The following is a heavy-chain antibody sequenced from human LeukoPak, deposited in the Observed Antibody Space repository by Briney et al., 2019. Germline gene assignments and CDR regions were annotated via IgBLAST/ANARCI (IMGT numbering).Heavy chain of an antibody. V-gene: IGHV3-23*01. D-gene: IGHD6-13*01. CDR3: AKLRSSSLPFDYFDY. Sequence: GGSLRLSCAASGFTFSSYAMSWVRQAPGKGLEWVSTITNAGQNTFYADSVKGRFTISRDNSKNTLYLQMNSLRAEDTAVYYCAKLRSSSLPFDYFDYWGQGTLVTVSS. J-gene: IGHJ4*02. CDR2: ITNAGQNT. CDR1: GFTFSSYA.